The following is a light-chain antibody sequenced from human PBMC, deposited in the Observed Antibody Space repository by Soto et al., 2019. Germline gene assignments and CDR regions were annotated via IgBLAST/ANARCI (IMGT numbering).Light chain of an antibody. CDR3: QQYNDWPT. Sequence: EIVLTQSPGTLSLSPGERATLSXRASQSVSSSYLAWXXQKPGXDPXXLIYGASSRATGIPARFSGSGSGTVFTLTISSLQSEDSAVDYCQQYNDWPTFGQGTKVDI. CDR1: QSVSSSY. J-gene: IGKJ1*01. CDR2: GAS. V-gene: IGKV3-20*01.